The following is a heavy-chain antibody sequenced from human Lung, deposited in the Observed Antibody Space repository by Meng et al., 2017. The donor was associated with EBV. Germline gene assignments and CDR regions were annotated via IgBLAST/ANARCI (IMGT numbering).Heavy chain of an antibody. CDR1: GGPFSCYY. CDR3: ARAAGSLTTLPVF. CDR2: INHSGST. V-gene: IGHV4-34*01. Sequence: VQLQQGGAGLVELSDTLSLPCAVYGGPFSCYYGSWIRQPPGKGLEWIGEINHSGSTNYNPSLKSRVTISVDTSKTQFSLKLTSVTAADTAVYFCARAAGSLTTLPVFWGRGTLVTVSS. D-gene: IGHD4-17*01. J-gene: IGHJ4*02.